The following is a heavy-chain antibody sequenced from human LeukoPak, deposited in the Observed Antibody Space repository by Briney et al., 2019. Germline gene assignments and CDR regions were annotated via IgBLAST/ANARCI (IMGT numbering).Heavy chain of an antibody. CDR3: ARGVVPPFGGVIGINPRGVFDI. CDR1: GFTFDDYD. D-gene: IGHD3-16*02. CDR2: INWNGGST. V-gene: IGHV3-20*04. J-gene: IGHJ3*02. Sequence: RAGGSLRLSCAASGFTFDDYDMSWVRQAPGKRLEWVSGINWNGGSTGYADSVKGRFTISRDNAKNSLYLQMNSLRAEDTALYYCARGVVPPFGGVIGINPRGVFDIWGQGTKVTVSS.